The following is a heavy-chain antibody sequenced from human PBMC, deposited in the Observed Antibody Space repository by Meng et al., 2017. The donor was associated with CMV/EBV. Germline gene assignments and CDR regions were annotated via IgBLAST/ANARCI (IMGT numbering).Heavy chain of an antibody. CDR3: ARLGWGPAAIPVDY. D-gene: IGHD2-2*02. Sequence: ASVQVSCKASGYTFTSYGISWVRQAPGQGLEWMGWISAYNGNTNYAQKLQGRVTMTTDTSTSTAYMELRSLRSDDTAAYYCARLGWGPAAIPVDYWGQGTLVTVST. V-gene: IGHV1-18*01. J-gene: IGHJ4*02. CDR2: ISAYNGNT. CDR1: GYTFTSYG.